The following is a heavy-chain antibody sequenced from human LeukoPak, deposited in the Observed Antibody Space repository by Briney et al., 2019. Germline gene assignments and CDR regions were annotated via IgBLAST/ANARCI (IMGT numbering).Heavy chain of an antibody. CDR1: GGSISSYY. CDR2: IYYSGST. D-gene: IGHD2-2*01. CDR3: AQTLRYCSSTSCGDWFDP. V-gene: IGHV4-59*01. Sequence: SETLSLACTVSGGSISSYYWSWIRQPPGKGLEWVGYIYYSGSTNYNTSLKSRVTIAVDTSKHQFSLKLSSVTAADTAVYYCAQTLRYCSSTSCGDWFDPWGQGTLVTVSS. J-gene: IGHJ5*02.